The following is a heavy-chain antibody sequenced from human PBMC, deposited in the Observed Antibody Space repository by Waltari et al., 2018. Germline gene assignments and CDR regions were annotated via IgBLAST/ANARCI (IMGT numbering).Heavy chain of an antibody. J-gene: IGHJ5*02. V-gene: IGHV4-39*01. CDR3: ARLPSGGASHWFDP. CDR1: GGSISRQSHY. CDR2: IYYSGST. D-gene: IGHD2-15*01. Sequence: QLQLQESGPGLVKPSETLSLPCSVSGGSISRQSHYWGWIRQPPGKGLEYIGHIYYSGSTYYNPSLKSRVTISIDTSKNQFSLKLSSVTAADTAVYYCARLPSGGASHWFDPWGQGTLVTVSS.